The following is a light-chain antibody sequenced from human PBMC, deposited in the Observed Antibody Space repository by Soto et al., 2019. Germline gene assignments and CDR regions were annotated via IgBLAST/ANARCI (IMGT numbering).Light chain of an antibody. J-gene: IGLJ1*01. CDR3: QTYDSSLSVFYV. CDR1: SSNIGAGYD. Sequence: QSVLTQPPSVSGAPGQRVTISCTGSSSNIGAGYDVHWYQQLPGTAPKLLIYCNSNRPSGVPDRFSGSKSGTSASLAITGLQAEDEADYYCQTYDSSLSVFYVFGTGTKVTVL. V-gene: IGLV1-40*01. CDR2: CNS.